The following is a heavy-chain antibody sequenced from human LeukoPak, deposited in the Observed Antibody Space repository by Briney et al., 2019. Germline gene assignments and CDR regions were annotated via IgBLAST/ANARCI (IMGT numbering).Heavy chain of an antibody. J-gene: IGHJ6*02. V-gene: IGHV3-7*03. D-gene: IGHD3-3*01. CDR3: ARGVTIFGVVPRYYYGMDV. Sequence: GGSLRLSCAASGFTFSSYWMNWARQAPGKGLEWVASINHNGNVNYYVDSVKGRFTISRDNAKNSLYLQMSNLRAEDTAVYYCARGVTIFGVVPRYYYGMDVWGQGTTVTVSS. CDR1: GFTFSSYW. CDR2: INHNGNVN.